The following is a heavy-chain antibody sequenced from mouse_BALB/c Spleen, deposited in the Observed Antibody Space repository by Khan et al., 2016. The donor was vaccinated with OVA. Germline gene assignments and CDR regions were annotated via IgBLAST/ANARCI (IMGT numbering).Heavy chain of an antibody. V-gene: IGHV1-77*01. CDR1: GYTFTDYY. J-gene: IGHJ3*01. Sequence: QVQLKESGAELARPGASVKLSCKASGYTFTDYYINWVKQRTGQGLEWIGEISPGSGDTYYNEKFKGKATLTADQSSTTAYMQLSSLTAEASAVYFCARRNYFGYTCAYWGQGTLVTVSA. CDR2: ISPGSGDT. D-gene: IGHD1-2*01. CDR3: ARRNYFGYTCAY.